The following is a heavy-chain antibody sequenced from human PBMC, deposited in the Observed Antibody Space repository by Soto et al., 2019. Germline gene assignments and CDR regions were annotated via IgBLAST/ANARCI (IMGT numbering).Heavy chain of an antibody. D-gene: IGHD3-3*01. J-gene: IGHJ4*02. CDR1: GFAFSNYW. CDR3: ARDAAGGYYPDY. V-gene: IGHV3-7*03. CDR2: IKQDGSEK. Sequence: EVQLVESGGGLVQPGGSLRLSCAASGFAFSNYWMSWVRQAPGKGLEWVATIKQDGSEKYYVDSVKGRFTISRDNAKNSLYLQMNSLRAEDTAVYYCARDAAGGYYPDYWGQGTLVTVSS.